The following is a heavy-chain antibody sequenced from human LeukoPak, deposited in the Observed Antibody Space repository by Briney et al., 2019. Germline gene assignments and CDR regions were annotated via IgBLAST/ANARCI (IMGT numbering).Heavy chain of an antibody. Sequence: PGGSLRLSCVASGFTFSSYVMAWVRQAPGKGLEWVSSISTNGGTTYYADSVKGRFTISRDNSKNTLYLQLNSLRADDTAIYYCAKDSYYDYVWGSWDFWGQGTLVTVSS. D-gene: IGHD3-16*01. CDR3: AKDSYYDYVWGSWDF. CDR1: GFTFSSYV. J-gene: IGHJ4*02. CDR2: ISTNGGTT. V-gene: IGHV3-23*01.